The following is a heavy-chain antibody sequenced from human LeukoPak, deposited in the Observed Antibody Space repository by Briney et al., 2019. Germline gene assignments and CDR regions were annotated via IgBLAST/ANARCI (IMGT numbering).Heavy chain of an antibody. CDR2: ISYDGSNK. V-gene: IGHV3-30*03. Sequence: GGSLRLSCAASGFPFSSFGTHWVRQAPGKGLEWVAVISYDGSNKYYADSVKGRFTISRDNSKNTLYLQMNSLRAEDTAVYYCARVAAAAPWYYFDYWGQGTLVTVSS. CDR3: ARVAAAAPWYYFDY. D-gene: IGHD6-13*01. J-gene: IGHJ4*02. CDR1: GFPFSSFG.